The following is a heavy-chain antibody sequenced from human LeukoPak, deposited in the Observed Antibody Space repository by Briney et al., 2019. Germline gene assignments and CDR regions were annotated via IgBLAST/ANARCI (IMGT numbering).Heavy chain of an antibody. CDR2: ISAYNGNT. V-gene: IGHV1-18*01. Sequence: ASVKVSCKASGYTFTSYGISWVRQAPGRGLEWMGWISAYNGNTNYAQKLQGRVTMTTDTSTSTAYMELRSLRSDDTAVYYCARDSPLDILTGYSPYGMDVWGQGTTVTVSS. J-gene: IGHJ6*02. CDR3: ARDSPLDILTGYSPYGMDV. D-gene: IGHD3-9*01. CDR1: GYTFTSYG.